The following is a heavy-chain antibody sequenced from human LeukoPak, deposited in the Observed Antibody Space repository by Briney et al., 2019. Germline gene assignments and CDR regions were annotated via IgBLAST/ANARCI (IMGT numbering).Heavy chain of an antibody. CDR2: ISNGVTTE. D-gene: IGHD1-20*01. CDR1: GFPFKSYA. Sequence: GGSLRLSCAASGFPFKSYAMRWVRQAPGKGLEWISYISNGVTTEYYADSVKGRFTISRDDARDSLYLQMESLRAEDTAVYYCARFNLGWLDPWGQGALVTVSS. CDR3: ARFNLGWLDP. V-gene: IGHV3-48*01. J-gene: IGHJ5*02.